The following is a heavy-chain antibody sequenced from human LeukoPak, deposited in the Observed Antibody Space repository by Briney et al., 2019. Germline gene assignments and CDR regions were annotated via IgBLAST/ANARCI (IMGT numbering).Heavy chain of an antibody. CDR1: GFTFSDYY. V-gene: IGHV3-11*01. J-gene: IGHJ6*03. Sequence: GGSLRLSCAASGFTFSDYYISWIRQAPGKGLEWVSYISSSGSTIYYADSVKGRFTISRDNAKNSLYLQMNSLSAEDTAVYYCARVSYDYVWGSYRYYYYMDVWGKGTTVTVSS. D-gene: IGHD3-16*02. CDR2: ISSSGSTI. CDR3: ARVSYDYVWGSYRYYYYMDV.